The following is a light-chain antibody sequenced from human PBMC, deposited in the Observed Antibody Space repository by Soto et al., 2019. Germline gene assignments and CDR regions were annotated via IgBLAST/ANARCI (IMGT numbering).Light chain of an antibody. V-gene: IGLV2-23*02. CDR1: SSDVGSYDL. J-gene: IGLJ3*02. Sequence: QPVLTQPASVSGSPGQSITISCYGTSSDVGSYDLVSWYQQHPDKAPKLLIYEVRKRPSGVSGRFSGSKSDDTASLTISGLQAEDEADYYCCSYAGSSTLVFGGGTKLTVL. CDR2: EVR. CDR3: CSYAGSSTLV.